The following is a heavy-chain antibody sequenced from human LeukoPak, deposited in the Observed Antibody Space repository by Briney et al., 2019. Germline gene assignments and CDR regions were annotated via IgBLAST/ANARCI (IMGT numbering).Heavy chain of an antibody. V-gene: IGHV4-59*08. J-gene: IGHJ3*02. CDR3: ARNDGDI. Sequence: SETLPLTCTASGGSISSYYWSWVRQPPGKGLEWIGYIYYSGSTNYNPSLKSRVTIGVDRSKNQFSLKLSSVTAADTAVYYCARNDGDIWGQGTMVTVSS. D-gene: IGHD3-16*01. CDR1: GGSISSYY. CDR2: IYYSGST.